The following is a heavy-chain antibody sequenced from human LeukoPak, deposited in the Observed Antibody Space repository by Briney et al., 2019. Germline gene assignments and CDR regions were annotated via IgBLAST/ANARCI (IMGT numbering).Heavy chain of an antibody. CDR1: GFTFSSYE. Sequence: GGSLRLSCAASGFTFSSYEMNWVRHAPRKGLGWVSYISSSGSIIYYADSVKGRFTISRDNTKNSLYLQMSSLRAEDTAVYYCAELGITMIGGVWGKGTTVTISS. CDR2: ISSSGSII. CDR3: AELGITMIGGV. V-gene: IGHV3-48*03. D-gene: IGHD3-10*02. J-gene: IGHJ6*04.